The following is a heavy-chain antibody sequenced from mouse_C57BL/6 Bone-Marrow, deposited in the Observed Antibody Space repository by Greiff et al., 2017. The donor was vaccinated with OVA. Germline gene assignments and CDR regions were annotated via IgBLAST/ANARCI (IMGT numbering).Heavy chain of an antibody. V-gene: IGHV1-81*01. CDR3: ARYYYGSSYGYFDY. J-gene: IGHJ2*01. Sequence: QVQLKESGAELARPGASVKLSCKASGYTFTSYGISWVKQRTGQGLEWIGEIYPRSGNTYYNEKFKGKATLTADKSSSTAYMELRSLTSEDSAVYFCARYYYGSSYGYFDYWGQGTTLTVSS. D-gene: IGHD1-1*01. CDR1: GYTFTSYG. CDR2: IYPRSGNT.